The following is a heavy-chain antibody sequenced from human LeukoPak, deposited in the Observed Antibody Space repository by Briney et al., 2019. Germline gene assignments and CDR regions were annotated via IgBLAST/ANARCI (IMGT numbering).Heavy chain of an antibody. CDR1: GVELTTYA. D-gene: IGHD2-21*02. J-gene: IGHJ5*02. Sequence: GGSLRLSCAASGVELTTYAMSWVRQAPGKGLEWVATFSGAGGRGAYYADSVRGRFTISRDDSKSTLYLQLNNLRVEDTALYYCVRGNRCSDCGGRFDPWGQGTLVTVSS. CDR2: FSGAGGRGA. CDR3: VRGNRCSDCGGRFDP. V-gene: IGHV3-23*01.